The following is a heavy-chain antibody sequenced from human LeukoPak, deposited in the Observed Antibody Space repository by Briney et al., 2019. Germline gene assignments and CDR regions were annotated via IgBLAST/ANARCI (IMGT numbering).Heavy chain of an antibody. D-gene: IGHD6-19*01. Sequence: SETLSLTCTVSGGSISSYYWSWIRQPPGKGLEWIGYIYYSGSTNYNPSLKSRVTISVDTSKNQFSLKLSSVTAAGTAVYYCARHSSSGWNWFDPWGQGILVTVSS. CDR3: ARHSSSGWNWFDP. CDR1: GGSISSYY. J-gene: IGHJ5*02. V-gene: IGHV4-59*08. CDR2: IYYSGST.